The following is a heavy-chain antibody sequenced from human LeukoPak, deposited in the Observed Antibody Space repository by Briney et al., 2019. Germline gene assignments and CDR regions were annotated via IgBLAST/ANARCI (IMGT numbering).Heavy chain of an antibody. D-gene: IGHD4-17*01. CDR3: ARDLGQWAVTTYYYYYGMDV. J-gene: IGHJ6*02. CDR1: GYTFTSYY. CDR2: INPSGGST. V-gene: IGHV1-46*01. Sequence: GASVKVSCKASGYTFTSYYMHWVRQAPGQGLEWMGIINPSGGSTSYAQKFQGRVTMTRDTSTSTVYMELSSLRSEDTAVYYCARDLGQWAVTTYYYYYGMDVWGQGTTVTVSS.